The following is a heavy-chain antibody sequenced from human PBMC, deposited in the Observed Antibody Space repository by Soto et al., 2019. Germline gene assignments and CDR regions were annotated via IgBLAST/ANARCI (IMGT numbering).Heavy chain of an antibody. J-gene: IGHJ4*02. Sequence: EVQLLESGGGLVQPAGSLRLSCAASGFTFSSYAMSWVRRAPGKGLEWVSGISGSGVSTYYADSVKGRFTISRDNSKSTLYLQMNSLRAEDTAVYYCAKDRERIATRSIDYWGQGTLVTVSS. V-gene: IGHV3-23*01. CDR3: AKDRERIATRSIDY. D-gene: IGHD6-6*01. CDR2: ISGSGVST. CDR1: GFTFSSYA.